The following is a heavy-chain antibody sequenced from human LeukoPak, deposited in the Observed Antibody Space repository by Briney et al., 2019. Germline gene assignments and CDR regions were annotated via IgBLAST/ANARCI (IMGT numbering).Heavy chain of an antibody. D-gene: IGHD6-13*01. V-gene: IGHV4-59*01. CDR3: ARDKGESSTWPNWFDP. CDR2: IYYSGST. CDR1: GGSISSYY. Sequence: SETLSLTCTVSGGSISSYYWSWTRQPPGKGLEWIGYIYYSGSTNYNPSLKSRVTISVDTSKNQFSLKLRSVTAADTAVYYCARDKGESSTWPNWFDPWGQGTLVTVSS. J-gene: IGHJ5*02.